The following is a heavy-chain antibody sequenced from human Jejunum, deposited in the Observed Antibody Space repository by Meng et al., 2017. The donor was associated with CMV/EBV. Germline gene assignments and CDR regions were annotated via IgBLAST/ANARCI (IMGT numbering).Heavy chain of an antibody. CDR2: FYSSDTY. D-gene: IGHD1-26*01. CDR1: GGSISNHY. J-gene: IGHJ4*02. CDR3: ARGPGASTREGFDY. Sequence: HVQLQESGPGLAKPSETLSLTCTVSGGSISNHYWSWIRQSAGKGLEWIGRFYSSDTYNYHPSLNSRLTMSLDTSKNQFSLNLSSVTAADTAIYYCARGPGASTREGFDYWGLGTLVTVSS. V-gene: IGHV4-4*07.